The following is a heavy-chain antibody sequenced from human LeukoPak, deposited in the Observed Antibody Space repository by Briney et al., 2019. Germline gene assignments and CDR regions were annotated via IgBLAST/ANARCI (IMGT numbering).Heavy chain of an antibody. CDR2: INPGLGST. Sequence: PGASVKVSCKASGYAFSSYYMHWVRQAPGQGLEWMGIINPGLGSTGYAQKFQGRVTTTTDTSTSTAYMELRSLRSDDAAVYYCARVSEMVYGRWFDPWGQGTLVTVSS. D-gene: IGHD2-8*01. CDR1: GYAFSSYY. V-gene: IGHV1-46*01. J-gene: IGHJ5*02. CDR3: ARVSEMVYGRWFDP.